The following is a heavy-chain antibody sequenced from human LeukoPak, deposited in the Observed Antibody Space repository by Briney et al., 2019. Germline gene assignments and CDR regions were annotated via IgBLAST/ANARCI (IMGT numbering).Heavy chain of an antibody. CDR3: ARGDGYNYGGTDY. V-gene: IGHV4-61*02. Sequence: SQTLSLTCIDSRGSISSGSYYWSWIRQPAGKGLEWIGRIYTSGSTNYNPSLKSRVTISVDTSKNQFSLKLSSVTAADTAVYYCARGDGYNYGGTDYWGQGTLVTVSS. CDR2: IYTSGST. CDR1: RGSISSGSYY. D-gene: IGHD5-24*01. J-gene: IGHJ4*02.